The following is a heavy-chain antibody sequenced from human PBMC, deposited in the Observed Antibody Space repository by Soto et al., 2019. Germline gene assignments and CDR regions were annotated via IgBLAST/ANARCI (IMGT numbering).Heavy chain of an antibody. V-gene: IGHV4-34*01. D-gene: IGHD5-12*01. CDR2: INHSGST. J-gene: IGHJ4*02. CDR1: GGSFSGYY. CDR3: ARDRGRGYSGYDFDY. Sequence: PSETLSLTCAVYGGSFSGYYWSWIRQPPGKGLEWIGEINHSGSTNYNPSLKSRVTISVDTSKNQFSLKLSSVTAADTAVYYCARDRGRGYSGYDFDYWGQGTLVTVSS.